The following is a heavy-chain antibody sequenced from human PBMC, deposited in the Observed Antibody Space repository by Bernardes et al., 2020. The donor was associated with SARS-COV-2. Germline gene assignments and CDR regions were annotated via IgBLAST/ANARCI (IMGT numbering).Heavy chain of an antibody. CDR3: ARAFYQNKDV. CDR2: INHSGST. J-gene: IGHJ6*02. D-gene: IGHD3-16*02. V-gene: IGHV4-34*01. CDR1: GGSFSGYY. Sequence: SETLSLTCAVYGGSFSGYYWSWIRQPPGKGLEWIGEINHSGSTNYNPSLKSRVTISVDTSKNQFSLKLSSVTAADTAVYYCARAFYQNKDVWGQGTTVTVSS.